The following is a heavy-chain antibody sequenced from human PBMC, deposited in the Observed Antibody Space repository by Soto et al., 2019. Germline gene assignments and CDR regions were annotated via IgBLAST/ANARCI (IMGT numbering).Heavy chain of an antibody. V-gene: IGHV4-30-2*01. CDR1: GGSISSGGYS. J-gene: IGHJ6*02. Sequence: SETLSLTCAVSGGSISSGGYSWSWIRQPPGKGLEWIGYIYHSGSTYYNSSLKSRVTISVDRSKNQFSLKLSSVTAADTAVYYCARDLLITMVRGVIIKAPYYYGMDVWGQGTTVTVSS. D-gene: IGHD3-10*01. CDR2: IYHSGST. CDR3: ARDLLITMVRGVIIKAPYYYGMDV.